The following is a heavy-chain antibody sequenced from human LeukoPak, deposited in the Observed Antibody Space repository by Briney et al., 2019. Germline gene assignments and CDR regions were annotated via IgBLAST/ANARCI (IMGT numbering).Heavy chain of an antibody. Sequence: ASVKVSCKASGYTFTSYGISWVRQAPGQGFEWMGWISAYNGNTNYAQKLQGRVTMTTDTSTSTAYMELRSLRSDDTAVYYCARSKRRLCSGGSCYQGLAFDIWGQGTMVTVSS. CDR3: ARSKRRLCSGGSCYQGLAFDI. J-gene: IGHJ3*02. CDR2: ISAYNGNT. V-gene: IGHV1-18*01. CDR1: GYTFTSYG. D-gene: IGHD2-15*01.